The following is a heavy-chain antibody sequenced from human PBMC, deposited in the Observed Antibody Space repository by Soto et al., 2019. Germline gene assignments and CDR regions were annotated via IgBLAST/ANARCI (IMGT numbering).Heavy chain of an antibody. CDR3: ARDGANDSPYYYYGMDV. CDR2: INPNSGGT. Sequence: QVQLVQSGAEVKKPGASVKVSCKASGYTFTGYYMHWVRQAPGQGLEWMGWINPNSGGTNYAQKFQGWVTMTRDTSISTAYMELSRLRSDDTAVYYCARDGANDSPYYYYGMDVWGQGTTVTVSS. V-gene: IGHV1-2*04. CDR1: GYTFTGYY. D-gene: IGHD1-26*01. J-gene: IGHJ6*02.